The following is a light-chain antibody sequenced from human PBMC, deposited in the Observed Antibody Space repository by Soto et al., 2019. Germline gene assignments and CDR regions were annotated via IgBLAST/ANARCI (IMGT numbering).Light chain of an antibody. J-gene: IGLJ3*02. CDR3: SSYTTTGTLV. CDR2: EVR. V-gene: IGLV2-14*01. Sequence: QSVLTQPASVSGSPGQSITIACTGTNRDVGSYNLVSWYQQRPGEAPKLIISEVRNRPSGISYRFTGSKSGNTASLTISGLQAEDEAAYYCSSYTTTGTLVFGGGTKLTVL. CDR1: NRDVGSYNL.